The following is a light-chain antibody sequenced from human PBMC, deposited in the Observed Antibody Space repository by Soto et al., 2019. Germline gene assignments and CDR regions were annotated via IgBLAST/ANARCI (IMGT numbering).Light chain of an antibody. J-gene: IGKJ2*01. CDR3: IQTLQTPYT. V-gene: IGKV2-28*01. CDR2: FVS. Sequence: DIVMTQSPLSLPVTPGEPASISCRSSQSLLHSNGNNYLHWYLQKPGQSTQLLISFVSNKTSGGRDIITGSESGTHFTLKISRVETDEVRIYYSIQTLQTPYTCGQGTKLEI. CDR1: QSLLHSNGNNY.